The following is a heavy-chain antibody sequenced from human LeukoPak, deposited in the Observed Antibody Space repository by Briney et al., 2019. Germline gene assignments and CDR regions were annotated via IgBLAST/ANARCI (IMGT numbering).Heavy chain of an antibody. J-gene: IGHJ6*02. V-gene: IGHV3-53*01. CDR2: IYSGGST. Sequence: GGSLRLSCAASGFTVSSNYMSWVRQALGKGLEWVSVIYSGGSTYYADSVRGRFTISRDNSKNTLYLQMNSLRAEDTAVYYCARETYYYGMDVWGQGTTVTVSS. CDR1: GFTVSSNY. CDR3: ARETYYYGMDV.